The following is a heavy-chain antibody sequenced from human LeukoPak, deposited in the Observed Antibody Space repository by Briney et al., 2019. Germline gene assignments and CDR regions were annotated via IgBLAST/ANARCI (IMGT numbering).Heavy chain of an antibody. Sequence: PGGSLRLSCEASGFTISNFHIHWVRQAPGKGLEWVTLISNDGDNKVYADSVKGRFTISRDISKNTLYLQMDSLSADDTAVYYCAAEGGTSGRAGYFHLWGQGSLVTVSS. V-gene: IGHV3-30*03. CDR1: GFTISNFH. CDR3: AAEGGTSGRAGYFHL. CDR2: ISNDGDNK. J-gene: IGHJ4*02. D-gene: IGHD2-15*01.